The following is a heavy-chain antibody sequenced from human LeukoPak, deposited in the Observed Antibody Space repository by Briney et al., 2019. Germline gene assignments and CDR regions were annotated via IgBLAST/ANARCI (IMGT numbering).Heavy chain of an antibody. Sequence: GGSLRLSCAASGFTFSSYAMTWVRQAPGKGLEWVSSIGDSGGSTKYVDSVKGRFTISRDNFKNTLCLQMDSLRVEDTAVYHCAKSSSGWHTLDYWGQATLATVSP. D-gene: IGHD6-19*01. CDR1: GFTFSSYA. CDR2: IGDSGGST. V-gene: IGHV3-23*01. CDR3: AKSSSGWHTLDY. J-gene: IGHJ4*02.